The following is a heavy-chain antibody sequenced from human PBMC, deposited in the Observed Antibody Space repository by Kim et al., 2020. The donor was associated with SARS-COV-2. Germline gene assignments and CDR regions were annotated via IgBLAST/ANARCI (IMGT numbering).Heavy chain of an antibody. CDR2: ISSSSSYI. V-gene: IGHV3-21*01. CDR1: GFTFSSYS. J-gene: IGHJ4*02. Sequence: GGSLRLSCAASGFTFSSYSMNWVRQAPGKGLEWVSSISSSSSYINYADSLKGRFTISRDNAKNSLYLQMNSLRAEDTAVYYCSTQYSSGLYYFDYLGQGTLV. D-gene: IGHD6-19*01. CDR3: STQYSSGLYYFDY.